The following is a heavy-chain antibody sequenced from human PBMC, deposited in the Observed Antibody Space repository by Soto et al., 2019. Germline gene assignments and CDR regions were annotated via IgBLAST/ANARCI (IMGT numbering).Heavy chain of an antibody. CDR2: IYYSGST. J-gene: IGHJ4*02. CDR1: GGSISSGDYY. D-gene: IGHD6-19*01. V-gene: IGHV4-30-4*01. Sequence: SATLSLTCTVSGGSISSGDYYWSWIRQPPGKGLEWIGYIYYSGSTYYNPSLKSRVTISVDTSKNQFSLKLSSVTAADTAVYYCARGIAVAGTWDYWGQGTLVTVSA. CDR3: ARGIAVAGTWDY.